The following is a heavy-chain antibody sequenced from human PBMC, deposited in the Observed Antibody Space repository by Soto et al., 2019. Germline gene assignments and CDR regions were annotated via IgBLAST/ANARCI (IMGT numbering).Heavy chain of an antibody. CDR3: ANATNIWGGDVLHI. V-gene: IGHV3-23*01. J-gene: IGHJ3*02. CDR1: GFTFSSYA. Sequence: EVQLLESGGGLVQPGGSLRLSCAASGFTFSSYAMSWVRQAQGKGLEWVSVISGSAGSTYDADSVKGRFTISRDNSKNTLYLLMNSLRAVATAVYYCANATNIWGGDVLHIWGQGTMVTVS. D-gene: IGHD3-16*01. CDR2: ISGSAGST.